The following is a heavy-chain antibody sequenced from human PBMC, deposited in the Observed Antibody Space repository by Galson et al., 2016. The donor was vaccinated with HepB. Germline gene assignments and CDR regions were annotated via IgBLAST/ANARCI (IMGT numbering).Heavy chain of an antibody. Sequence: SGYTFTELCIHWVRQAPGKGLEWMGGFDPDNGETIYAQKFQGRVTVTEDTSTDTAYMELSSLRSEDTAVYYCAAARYRITWNSSYYDGLDVWGHGTTVTVSS. CDR2: FDPDNGET. CDR1: GYTFTELC. J-gene: IGHJ6*02. D-gene: IGHD6-13*01. CDR3: AAARYRITWNSSYYDGLDV. V-gene: IGHV1-24*01.